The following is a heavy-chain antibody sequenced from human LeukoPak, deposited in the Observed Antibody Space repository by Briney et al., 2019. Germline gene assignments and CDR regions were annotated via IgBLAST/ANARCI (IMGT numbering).Heavy chain of an antibody. V-gene: IGHV3-20*04. D-gene: IGHD2-15*01. CDR1: GFTFDDYG. CDR3: ARAAEPNIVVVVAAHLSRDY. Sequence: PGGPLRLSCAASGFTFDDYGMSWVRQAPGKGLEWVSGINWNGGSTGYADSVKGRFTISRDNAKNSLYLQMNSLRAEDTALYYCARAAEPNIVVVVAAHLSRDYWGQGTLVTVSS. J-gene: IGHJ4*02. CDR2: INWNGGST.